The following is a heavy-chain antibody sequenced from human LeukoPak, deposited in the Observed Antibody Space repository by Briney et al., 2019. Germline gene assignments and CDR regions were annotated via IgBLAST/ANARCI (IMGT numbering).Heavy chain of an antibody. CDR3: ARDRSSGWYREFDY. CDR1: GGSISSYY. V-gene: IGHV4-59*01. CDR2: IYYSGST. D-gene: IGHD6-19*01. Sequence: SETLSLTCTVSGGSISSYYWSWIRQPPGKGLEWIGYIYYSGSTNYNPSLKSRVTISVDTSKNQFSLKLSSVTAADTAVYYCARDRSSGWYREFDYWGQGTLVTVSS. J-gene: IGHJ4*02.